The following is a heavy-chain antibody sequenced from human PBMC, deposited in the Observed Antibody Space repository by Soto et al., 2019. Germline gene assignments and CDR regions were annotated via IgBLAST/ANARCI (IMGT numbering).Heavy chain of an antibody. Sequence: GGSLRLSCAASGFTFSSYGMHWVRQAPGKGLEWVSYISSSSSTIYYADSVKGRFTISGDNAKNSLYLQMNSLRDEDTAVYYCARGGIYYYGSGSYPPRNNWFDPWGQGTLVTVSS. J-gene: IGHJ5*02. CDR3: ARGGIYYYGSGSYPPRNNWFDP. V-gene: IGHV3-48*02. D-gene: IGHD3-10*01. CDR1: GFTFSSYG. CDR2: ISSSSSTI.